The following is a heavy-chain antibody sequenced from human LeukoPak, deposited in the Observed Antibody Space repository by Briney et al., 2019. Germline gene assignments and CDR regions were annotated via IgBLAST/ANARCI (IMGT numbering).Heavy chain of an antibody. Sequence: GGSLRLSCAASGLPFSTFWMNWVRQAPGQGLEWVANINQDGSEEYYVDSVKGRFTISRDNAKNSVYLQMNSLRVGDTAIYYCARNARGPGDYWGQGTVVTVSS. CDR1: GLPFSTFW. CDR3: ARNARGPGDY. D-gene: IGHD2-2*01. V-gene: IGHV3-7*01. J-gene: IGHJ4*02. CDR2: INQDGSEE.